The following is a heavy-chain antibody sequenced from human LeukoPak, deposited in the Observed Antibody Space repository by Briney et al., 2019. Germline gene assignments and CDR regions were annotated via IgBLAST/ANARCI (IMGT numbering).Heavy chain of an antibody. Sequence: PGGSLRLSCAASGFTFSSYGMHWVRQAPGKGLEWVSSISSSSSYIYYADSVKGRFTISRDNAKNSLYLQMNSLRAEDTAVYYCAREGGYSGSYLRWFDPWGQGTLVTVSS. J-gene: IGHJ5*02. CDR2: ISSSSSYI. CDR1: GFTFSSYG. CDR3: AREGGYSGSYLRWFDP. D-gene: IGHD1-26*01. V-gene: IGHV3-21*01.